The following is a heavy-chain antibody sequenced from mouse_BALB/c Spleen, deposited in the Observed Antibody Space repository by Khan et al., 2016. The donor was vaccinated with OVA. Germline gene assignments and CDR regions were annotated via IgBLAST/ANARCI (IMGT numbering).Heavy chain of an antibody. CDR2: IWSAGST. CDR1: GFSLTSYG. V-gene: IGHV2-6*02. Sequence: QVQLKESGPGLVAPSQSLSITCTASGFSLTSYGVHWVRQPPGKGLEWLVVIWSAGSTTYNSALKSRLSTSKDNSKSQVSLQMNRIHTDDTAMYDYYRGGFYAMDYWGQGTSVTVSS. CDR3: YRGGFYAMDY. J-gene: IGHJ4*01.